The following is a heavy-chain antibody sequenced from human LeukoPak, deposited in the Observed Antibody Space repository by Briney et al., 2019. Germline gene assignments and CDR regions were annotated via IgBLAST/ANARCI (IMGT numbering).Heavy chain of an antibody. CDR2: MNPNSGNT. D-gene: IGHD2-15*01. V-gene: IGHV1-8*01. CDR1: GYTFTSYD. CDR3: ARGGGYCSGGSCPYYFDY. Sequence: ASVKLSCKASGYTFTSYDINWVRQATGQGLEWMGWMNPNSGNTGYAQKFQGRVTMTRNNSISTAYMELSSLRSEDTAVYYCARGGGYCSGGSCPYYFDYWGQGTLVTVSS. J-gene: IGHJ4*02.